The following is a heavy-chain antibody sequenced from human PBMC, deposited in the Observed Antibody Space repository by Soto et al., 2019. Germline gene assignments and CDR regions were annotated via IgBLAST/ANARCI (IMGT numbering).Heavy chain of an antibody. CDR3: AKGGSGNYLTYYYYYGMDV. V-gene: IGHV3-30*18. D-gene: IGHD3-22*01. J-gene: IGHJ6*02. CDR1: GFTFRNNG. Sequence: GGSLRLSCEASGFTFRNNGMHWVRQVPGKGLAWVAVISYDGNNKYYADSVKGRFTISRDNSKNTVYLQMNNLRAEDTAMYYCAKGGSGNYLTYYYYYGMDVWGQGTTVTVSS. CDR2: ISYDGNNK.